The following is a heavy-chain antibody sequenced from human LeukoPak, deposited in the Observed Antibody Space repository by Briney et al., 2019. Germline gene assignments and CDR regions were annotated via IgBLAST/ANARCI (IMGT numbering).Heavy chain of an antibody. D-gene: IGHD3-10*01. CDR2: INSDGSST. CDR1: GFTFSSYW. J-gene: IGHJ5*02. V-gene: IGHV3-74*01. CDR3: ARESGGLSVPGSYYRAGCLFDP. Sequence: PGGSLRLSCAASGFTFSSYWMHWVCQAPGKGLVWVSRINSDGSSTSYADSVKGRFTISRDNAKNTLYLQMNSLRAEDTAVYYCARESGGLSVPGSYYRAGCLFDPWGQGTLVTVSS.